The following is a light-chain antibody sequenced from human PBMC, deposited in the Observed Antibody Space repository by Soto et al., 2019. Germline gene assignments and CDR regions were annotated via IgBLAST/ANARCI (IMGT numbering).Light chain of an antibody. V-gene: IGLV4-60*03. CDR3: ETWDSNTLVV. CDR2: LEGSGSY. Sequence: QPVLTQSSSASASLGSSVKLTCTLSSGHSSYIIAWHQQQPGKAPRYLMKLEGSGSYNKGSGVPDRVSGSSSGADRYLTISNLQSEDEADYYCETWDSNTLVVFGGGTQLT. J-gene: IGLJ2*01. CDR1: SGHSSYI.